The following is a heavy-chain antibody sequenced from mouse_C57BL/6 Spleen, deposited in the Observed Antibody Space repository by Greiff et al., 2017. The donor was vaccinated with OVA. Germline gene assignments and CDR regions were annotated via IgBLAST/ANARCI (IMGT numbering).Heavy chain of an antibody. Sequence: EVQLQQSGPELVKPGASVKISCKASGYSFTGYYMNWVKQSPEKSLEWIGEINPSTGGTTYNQKFKAKATLTVDKSSSTAYMQLKSLTSKDSAVYYCARGGSSPFDYWGQGTTLTVSS. D-gene: IGHD1-1*01. J-gene: IGHJ2*01. CDR1: GYSFTGYY. CDR3: ARGGSSPFDY. V-gene: IGHV1-42*01. CDR2: INPSTGGT.